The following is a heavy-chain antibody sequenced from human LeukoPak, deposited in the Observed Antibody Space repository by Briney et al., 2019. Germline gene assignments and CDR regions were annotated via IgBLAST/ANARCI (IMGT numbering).Heavy chain of an antibody. D-gene: IGHD1-14*01. V-gene: IGHV3-7*01. CDR3: TRDRSRAEDD. CDR1: GFTFSGHW. J-gene: IGHJ4*02. CDR2: INQGGSDK. Sequence: PGGSLRLSCAASGFTFSGHWMSWVRQAPGKGREWVANINQGGSDKYYVDSVKGRFTISRDNANNLLYLQMNSLRGEGTAVYYCTRDRSRAEDDWGQGTLVTVSS.